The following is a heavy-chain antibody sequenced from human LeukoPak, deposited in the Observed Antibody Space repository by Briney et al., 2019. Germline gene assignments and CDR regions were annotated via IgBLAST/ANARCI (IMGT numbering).Heavy chain of an antibody. J-gene: IGHJ5*02. CDR2: IYYSGST. CDR3: AKSVSTGWFDP. Sequence: SETLSLTCTVSGGSISGSYWSWIRQPPGKGLEWIGYIYYSGSTNYNPSLKSRVTISVDTSDNQFSLKLTSVTAADTAVYYCAKSVSTGWFDPWGQGTLVTVSS. V-gene: IGHV4-59*08. D-gene: IGHD5/OR15-5a*01. CDR1: GGSISGSY.